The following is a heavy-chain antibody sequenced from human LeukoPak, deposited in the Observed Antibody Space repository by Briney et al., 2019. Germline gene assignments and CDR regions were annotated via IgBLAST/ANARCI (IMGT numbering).Heavy chain of an antibody. Sequence: ASVKVSCKASGGTFSSYAISWVRQAPGQGLEWMGGIIPIFGTANYAQKFQGRVTITADESTSTAYMELSSLRSEDTAVYYCARGGYYYDSSGYYYGFEDYWGQGTLVTVSS. V-gene: IGHV1-69*13. CDR2: IIPIFGTA. CDR3: ARGGYYYDSSGYYYGFEDY. J-gene: IGHJ4*02. D-gene: IGHD3-22*01. CDR1: GGTFSSYA.